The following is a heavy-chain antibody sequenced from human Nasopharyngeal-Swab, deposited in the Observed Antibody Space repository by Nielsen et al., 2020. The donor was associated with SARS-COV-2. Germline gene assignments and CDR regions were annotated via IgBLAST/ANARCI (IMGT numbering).Heavy chain of an antibody. J-gene: IGHJ5*02. CDR2: MNPNSGNT. Sequence: ASVQVSCKASGYTFTSYDINWVRQATAQGLEWMGWMNPNSGNTGYAQKFQGRVTMTRNTSISTAYMELSSLRSEDTAVYYCARGRRVVVRAAIYYWFDPWGQGTLVTVSS. D-gene: IGHD2-2*01. CDR1: GYTFTSYD. CDR3: ARGRRVVVRAAIYYWFDP. V-gene: IGHV1-8*02.